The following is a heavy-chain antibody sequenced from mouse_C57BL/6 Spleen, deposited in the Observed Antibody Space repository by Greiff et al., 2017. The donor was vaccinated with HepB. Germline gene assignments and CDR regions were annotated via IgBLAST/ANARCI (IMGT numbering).Heavy chain of an antibody. Sequence: EVMLVESGGGLVKPGGSLKLSCAASGFTFSSYAMSWVRQTPEKRLEWVATISDGGSYTYYPDNVKGRFTISRDNAKNNLYLQMSHLKSEDTAMYYCARSGYEYDVRDAMDYWGQGTSVTVSS. CDR2: ISDGGSYT. D-gene: IGHD2-4*01. V-gene: IGHV5-4*03. CDR3: ARSGYEYDVRDAMDY. CDR1: GFTFSSYA. J-gene: IGHJ4*01.